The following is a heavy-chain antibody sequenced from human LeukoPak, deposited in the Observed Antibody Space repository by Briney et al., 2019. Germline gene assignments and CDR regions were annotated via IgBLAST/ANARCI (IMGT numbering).Heavy chain of an antibody. CDR2: GDYSGGT. V-gene: IGHV4-39*07. D-gene: IGHD6-13*01. Sequence: PSETLSLTCTVSGGSFSSVTDYWAWIRQPPGKGLEWIASGDYSGGTYYNPSLESRVAISADMSKNQFSLKLSSVTAADTAVYYCARDGAAAGFYWGQGTLVTVSS. CDR1: GGSFSSVTDY. J-gene: IGHJ4*02. CDR3: ARDGAAAGFY.